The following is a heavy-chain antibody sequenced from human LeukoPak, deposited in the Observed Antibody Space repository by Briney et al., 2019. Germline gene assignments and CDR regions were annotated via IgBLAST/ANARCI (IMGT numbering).Heavy chain of an antibody. Sequence: GESLKISCKGSGYSFTYYWIGWVRQMPGKGLEWMGIIYPGDSDTTYSPSFQGQVTISVDKSIGTAYLQWTSLKASDTAMYYCARSGGRLAASEYFEVWGRGTLVTVSS. J-gene: IGHJ2*01. CDR2: IYPGDSDT. V-gene: IGHV5-51*01. D-gene: IGHD3-10*01. CDR3: ARSGGRLAASEYFEV. CDR1: GYSFTYYW.